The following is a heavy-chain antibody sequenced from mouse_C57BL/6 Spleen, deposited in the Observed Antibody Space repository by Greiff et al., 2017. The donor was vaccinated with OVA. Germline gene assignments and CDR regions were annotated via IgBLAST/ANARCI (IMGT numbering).Heavy chain of an antibody. J-gene: IGHJ2*01. Sequence: QVQLKQSGPELVKPGASVKISCKASGYAFSSSWMNWVKQRPGKGLEWIGRIYPGDGDTNYNGKFKGKATLTADKSSSTAYMQLSSLTSEDSAVYFCARSGTTGYFDYWGQGTTLTVSS. CDR2: IYPGDGDT. V-gene: IGHV1-82*01. CDR1: GYAFSSSW. D-gene: IGHD1-1*01. CDR3: ARSGTTGYFDY.